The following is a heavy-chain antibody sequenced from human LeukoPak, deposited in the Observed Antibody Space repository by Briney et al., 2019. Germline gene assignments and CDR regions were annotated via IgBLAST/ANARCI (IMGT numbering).Heavy chain of an antibody. CDR2: ISYDGSNK. CDR3: GRGSVGFGELNY. Sequence: GRSLRLSCAASGFTFSSYAMHWVRQAPGKGLEWVAVISYDGSNKSYADSVKGRFTLSRDNSKNTLYLQMNSLRIEDTAVYYCGRGSVGFGELNYWGQGTLVTVSS. J-gene: IGHJ4*02. V-gene: IGHV3-30-3*01. D-gene: IGHD3-10*01. CDR1: GFTFSSYA.